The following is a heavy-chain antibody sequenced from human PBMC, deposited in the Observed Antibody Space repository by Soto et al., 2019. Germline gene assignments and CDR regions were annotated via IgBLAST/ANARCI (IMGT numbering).Heavy chain of an antibody. CDR3: AREGAGQLTYYYYGMDV. CDR1: GYTFTGYY. J-gene: IGHJ6*02. CDR2: INPNSGGT. Sequence: ASVKVSCKASGYTFTGYYMHWVRQAPGQGLEWMGWINPNSGGTNYAQKFQGRVAITRDTSISTAYMELSRLRSDDTAVYYCAREGAGQLTYYYYGMDVWGQGTTVTVSS. V-gene: IGHV1-2*02. D-gene: IGHD2-2*01.